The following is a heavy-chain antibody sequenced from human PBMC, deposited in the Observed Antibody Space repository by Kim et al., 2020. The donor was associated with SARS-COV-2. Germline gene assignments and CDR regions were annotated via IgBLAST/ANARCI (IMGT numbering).Heavy chain of an antibody. CDR1: GGSISSGGYY. J-gene: IGHJ4*02. CDR3: ARAPKEWLSLDY. V-gene: IGHV4-31*03. CDR2: IYYSGST. Sequence: SETLSLTCTVSGGSISSGGYYWSWIRQHPGKGLEWIGYIYYSGSTYYNPSLKSRVTISVDTSKNQFSLKLSSVTAADTAVYYCARAPKEWLSLDYWGQGTLVTVSS. D-gene: IGHD3-3*01.